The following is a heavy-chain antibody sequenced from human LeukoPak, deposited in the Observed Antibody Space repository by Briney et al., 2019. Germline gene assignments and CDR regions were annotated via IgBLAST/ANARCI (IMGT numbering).Heavy chain of an antibody. J-gene: IGHJ4*02. CDR2: ILYDGTNK. D-gene: IGHD6-19*01. Sequence: GGSLRLSCAASGFAFSSYGMHWVRQAPGKGLEWVAFILYDGTNKYYADSVKGRFTISRDNSKNTLYLQMNSLRAEDTAVYYCAKRVAGTYHFDYWGQGTLVTVSS. V-gene: IGHV3-30*02. CDR3: AKRVAGTYHFDY. CDR1: GFAFSSYG.